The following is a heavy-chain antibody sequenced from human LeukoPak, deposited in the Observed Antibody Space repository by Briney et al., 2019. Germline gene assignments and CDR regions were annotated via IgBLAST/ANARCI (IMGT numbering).Heavy chain of an antibody. D-gene: IGHD4-11*01. CDR2: IYSGGST. CDR3: ARTSPLTTVTY. Sequence: SGGSLRLSCAASGFTVSSNYMSWVRQAPGKGLEWVSVIYSGGSTYYADSVKGRFTISRDKYKNTLYVQMNSLRAEDTAVYYCARTSPLTTVTYWGQGTLVTVSS. J-gene: IGHJ4*02. V-gene: IGHV3-53*01. CDR1: GFTVSSNY.